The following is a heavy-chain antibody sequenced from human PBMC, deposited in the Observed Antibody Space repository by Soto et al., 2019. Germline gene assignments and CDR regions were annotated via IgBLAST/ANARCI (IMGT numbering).Heavy chain of an antibody. J-gene: IGHJ3*02. Sequence: EVQLVESGGGLVQPGGSLRLSCAASGFTFSSYWMSWVRQALGKGLEWVANIKQDGSEKYYVDSVKGRFTISRDNAKNSLYLQMNSLRAEDTAVYYCARARLGIAVVGDAFDIWGQGTMVTVSS. CDR2: IKQDGSEK. D-gene: IGHD6-19*01. V-gene: IGHV3-7*01. CDR1: GFTFSSYW. CDR3: ARARLGIAVVGDAFDI.